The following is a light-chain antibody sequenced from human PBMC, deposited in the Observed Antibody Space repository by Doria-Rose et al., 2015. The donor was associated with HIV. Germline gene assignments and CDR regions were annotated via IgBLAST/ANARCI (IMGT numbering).Light chain of an antibody. CDR1: QRVKSSY. Sequence: TQSPGTLSLSPGERATLSRRASQRVKSSYLAWYQQKPGQAPRLLIYDASTRATGIPDRFSGSGSGTDFTLTISRLEPEDVAVYYCQQYGTSRGTFGQGTRLEIK. CDR3: QQYGTSRGT. CDR2: DAS. V-gene: IGKV3-20*01. J-gene: IGKJ5*01.